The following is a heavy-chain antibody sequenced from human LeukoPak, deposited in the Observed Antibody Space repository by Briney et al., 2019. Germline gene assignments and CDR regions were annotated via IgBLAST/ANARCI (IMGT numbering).Heavy chain of an antibody. CDR3: ARDTIYSSSSGTEGVIDY. CDR1: GYTFTSYY. V-gene: IGHV1-46*01. Sequence: ASVKVSCKASGYTFTSYYMHWVRQAPGQGLEWMGVINSSGGSTTYAQKFQGRVTMTRDMSTSTVYMELSSLRSEDTAVYYCARDTIYSSSSGTEGVIDYWGQGTLVTVSS. CDR2: INSSGGST. D-gene: IGHD6-6*01. J-gene: IGHJ4*02.